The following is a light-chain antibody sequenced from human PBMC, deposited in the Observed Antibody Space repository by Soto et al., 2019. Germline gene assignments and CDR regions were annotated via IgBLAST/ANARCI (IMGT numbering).Light chain of an antibody. V-gene: IGKV1-12*01. J-gene: IGKJ5*01. Sequence: DIPMTQSPSSVVASVGDRVTITCRASQGIDRWLAWYQQKPGRAPKLLISGAFILQSEVPSRFSGSRSGTEFTLTISSLQPEDFATYFCQQANSFPITFGQGTRLEIK. CDR2: GAF. CDR1: QGIDRW. CDR3: QQANSFPIT.